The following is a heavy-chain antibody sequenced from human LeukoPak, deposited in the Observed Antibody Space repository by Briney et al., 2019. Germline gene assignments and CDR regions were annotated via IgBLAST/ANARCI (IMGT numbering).Heavy chain of an antibody. Sequence: GRSLRLSCAASGFTFSRYGMNWVRQAPGKGMEWVANIWYDGSNKYYRDSLKGRFTISRDNAKNTLYLQMDSLRAEDTAVYYCAREIDRSGGACYSVSGYWGQGTLVIVSS. CDR2: IWYDGSNK. D-gene: IGHD2-15*01. CDR3: AREIDRSGGACYSVSGY. CDR1: GFTFSRYG. V-gene: IGHV3-33*01. J-gene: IGHJ4*02.